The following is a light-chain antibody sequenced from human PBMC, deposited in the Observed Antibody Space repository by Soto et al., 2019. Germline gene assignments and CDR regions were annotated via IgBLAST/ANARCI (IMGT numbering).Light chain of an antibody. CDR1: QSVSNNY. CDR3: QQYGSSPFVT. V-gene: IGKV3-20*01. CDR2: GAS. Sequence: IVLTQSPGTLSLSPSKRATLSFRSSQSVSNNYLAWYQQKPGQAPRLLIYGASSRATGIPDRFSGSGSGTDFALTISRLEPEDFAVYYCQQYGSSPFVTFGQGTRLEIK. J-gene: IGKJ5*01.